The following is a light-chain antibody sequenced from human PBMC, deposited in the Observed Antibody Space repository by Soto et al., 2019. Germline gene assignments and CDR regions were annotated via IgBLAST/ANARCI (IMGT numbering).Light chain of an antibody. J-gene: IGLJ2*01. CDR2: VNSDDSH. Sequence: QSVLTQSPSASASLGASVKLTCTLSSGHSSYAIAWHQQQPEKGPRYLMKVNSDDSHSKGDGIPDRLSGSSSGAERYLTISSLQSEDEADYYCQTWGTDIHVVFGGGTKLTVL. CDR1: SGHSSYA. CDR3: QTWGTDIHVV. V-gene: IGLV4-69*01.